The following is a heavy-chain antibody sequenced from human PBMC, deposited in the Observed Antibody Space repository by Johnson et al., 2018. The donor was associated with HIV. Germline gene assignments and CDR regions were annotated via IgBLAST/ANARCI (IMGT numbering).Heavy chain of an antibody. D-gene: IGHD3-3*01. V-gene: IGHV3-30-3*01. Sequence: QVQLVESGGGVVQPGRSLRLSCAASGFTFSRYAMHWVRQAPGKGLEWVAVISYDGSNKYYADSVKGRFTISRDNSKNTLFLQMNSLRAEDTAVFYCAREQLQFSFCDIWCQGTMVTVSS. CDR2: ISYDGSNK. CDR1: GFTFSRYA. CDR3: AREQLQFSFCDI. J-gene: IGHJ3*02.